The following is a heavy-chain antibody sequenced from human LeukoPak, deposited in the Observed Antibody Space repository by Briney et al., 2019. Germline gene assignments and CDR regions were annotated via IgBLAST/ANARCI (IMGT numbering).Heavy chain of an antibody. V-gene: IGHV4-61*02. CDR1: GGSISRGIYH. J-gene: IGHJ3*02. Sequence: SEALSLTCTVSGGSISRGIYHGRWPRQPAGKALEWLGRSYTSGNTNYHPSLKSRVTISIDTSKNQFSLKLSPVTAADTAVYSCARDLYSSRTNDAFVIWGQGKMVTVSS. CDR3: ARDLYSSRTNDAFVI. CDR2: SYTSGNT. D-gene: IGHD6-13*01.